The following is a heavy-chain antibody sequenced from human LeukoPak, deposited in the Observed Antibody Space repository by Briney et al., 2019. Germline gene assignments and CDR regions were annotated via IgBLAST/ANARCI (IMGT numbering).Heavy chain of an antibody. D-gene: IGHD3-10*01. CDR3: ARDYYASGSHDY. CDR2: IRPDGSDQ. J-gene: IGHJ4*02. V-gene: IGHV3-7*01. CDR1: EFAFSNYW. Sequence: PGGSLRLSCAASEFAFSNYWMTWVRQAPGMGLEWVANIRPDGSDQYYGDSVKGRFTISRDNAKNSLYLQMNSLRAEDTAVYCCARDYYASGSHDYWGQGTLVTVSS.